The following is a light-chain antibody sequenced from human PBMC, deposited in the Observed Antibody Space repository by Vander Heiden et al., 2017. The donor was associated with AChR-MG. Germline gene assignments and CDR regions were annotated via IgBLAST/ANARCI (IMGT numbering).Light chain of an antibody. CDR3: SSYTSSSTPWV. J-gene: IGLJ3*02. CDR1: SSDVGGYND. Sequence: SALTQPASASGSPGQSITIPCTGTSSDVGGYNDVYWYHQHPGKAPKRRIEEVSNRPSGVSNRFSGYKSGNKASRKISGLQAEDEADDYCSSYTSSSTPWVFGGGTKLTVL. V-gene: IGLV2-14*01. CDR2: EVS.